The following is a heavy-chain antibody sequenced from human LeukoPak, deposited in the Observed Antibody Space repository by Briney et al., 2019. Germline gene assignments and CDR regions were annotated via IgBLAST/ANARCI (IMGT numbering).Heavy chain of an antibody. J-gene: IGHJ6*02. V-gene: IGHV3-33*06. Sequence: PGGSLRLSCAASGFTFSSYGMHWVRQAPGKGLEWVAVIWYDGSNKYYADSVKGRFTISRDNSKNTLYLQMNSLRAEDSAIYFCVKDRPCETCMPMDAWGQGTRSPFL. CDR1: GFTFSSYG. D-gene: IGHD2-2*01. CDR3: VKDRPCETCMPMDA. CDR2: IWYDGSNK.